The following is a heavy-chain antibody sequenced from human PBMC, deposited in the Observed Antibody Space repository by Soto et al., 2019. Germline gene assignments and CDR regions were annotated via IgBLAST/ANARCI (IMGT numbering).Heavy chain of an antibody. V-gene: IGHV4-59*12. D-gene: IGHD3-16*02. J-gene: IGHJ6*02. CDR1: GGSITSYH. Sequence: SSETLSLTCIVSGGSITSYHWSWIRQFPGKGLEWIAYTSYTGNANYNPSLQSRVTISMDTSKNQLSLKLTSMTAADTAVYYCARRDGEGTYPLFYALDVWGQGTTVTVSS. CDR2: TSYTGNA. CDR3: ARRDGEGTYPLFYALDV.